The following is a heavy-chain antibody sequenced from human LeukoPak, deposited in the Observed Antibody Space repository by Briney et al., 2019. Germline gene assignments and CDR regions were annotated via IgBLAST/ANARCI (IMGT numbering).Heavy chain of an antibody. D-gene: IGHD3-16*02. J-gene: IGHJ4*02. CDR1: DLTFNTFV. Sequence: GGSLRLSCAASDLTFNTFVMSWVRQAPGKGPEWISTISGPGGSTYYADSVRGRFTISRDNSNNTLYLQMNDLRANDTALYFCAKGYRHYGSAYNPFFDYWGQGALVAVSS. V-gene: IGHV3-23*01. CDR2: ISGPGGST. CDR3: AKGYRHYGSAYNPFFDY.